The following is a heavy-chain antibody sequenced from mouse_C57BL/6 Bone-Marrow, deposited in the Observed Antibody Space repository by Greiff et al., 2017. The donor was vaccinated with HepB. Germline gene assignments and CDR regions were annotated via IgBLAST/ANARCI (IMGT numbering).Heavy chain of an antibody. J-gene: IGHJ2*01. Sequence: VKLQQPGAELVRPGTSVKLSCKASGYTFTSYWMHWVKQRPGQGLEWIGVIDPSDSYTNYNQKFKGKATLTVDTSSSTAYMQLSSLTSEDSAVYYCAIRFPTSYFDYWGQGTTLTVSS. V-gene: IGHV1-59*01. CDR2: IDPSDSYT. D-gene: IGHD2-14*01. CDR1: GYTFTSYW. CDR3: AIRFPTSYFDY.